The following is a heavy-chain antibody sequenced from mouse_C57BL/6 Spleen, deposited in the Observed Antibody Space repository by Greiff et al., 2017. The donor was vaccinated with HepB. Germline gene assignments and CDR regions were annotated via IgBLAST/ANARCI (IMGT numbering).Heavy chain of an antibody. CDR3: ARGIYYDYDGGYFDV. J-gene: IGHJ1*03. CDR2: FHPYNDDT. CDR1: GYTFTTYP. Sequence: VKLMESGAELVKPGASVKMSCKASGYTFTTYPIEWMKQNHGKSLEWIGNFHPYNDDTKYNEKFKGKATLTVEKSSSTVYLELSRLTSDVSAVYYCARGIYYDYDGGYFDVWGTGTTVTVSS. V-gene: IGHV1-47*01. D-gene: IGHD2-4*01.